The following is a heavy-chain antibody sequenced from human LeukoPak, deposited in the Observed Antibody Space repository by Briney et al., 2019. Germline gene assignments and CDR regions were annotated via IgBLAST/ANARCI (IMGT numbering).Heavy chain of an antibody. V-gene: IGHV3-23*01. CDR2: ISASGSGT. CDR1: GFSFSVYA. J-gene: IGHJ4*02. CDR3: AKDNGRLVRGTIDY. Sequence: GGSLRLSCAASGFSFSVYAMTWVRQAPGEGLEWVSGISASGSGTYYADSVKGRFTISRDNSKNTLYLQMNSLRVEDTAVYYCAKDNGRLVRGTIDYWGQGTLVPVSS. D-gene: IGHD3-10*01.